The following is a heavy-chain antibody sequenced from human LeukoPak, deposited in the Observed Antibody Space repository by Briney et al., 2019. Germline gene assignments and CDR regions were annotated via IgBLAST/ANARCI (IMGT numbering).Heavy chain of an antibody. J-gene: IGHJ4*02. CDR3: ARVVGQGTAMPSRDYFDY. V-gene: IGHV1-2*02. Sequence: ASVKVSCKASGYPFTGYCIHWVRQAPGQRLEWMGWITPNTGDTNYSQKFQGRVTMTRDTSITTAYMELSRLRSDDTAMYYCARVVGQGTAMPSRDYFDYWGQGTLVIVSS. CDR1: GYPFTGYC. D-gene: IGHD5-18*01. CDR2: ITPNTGDT.